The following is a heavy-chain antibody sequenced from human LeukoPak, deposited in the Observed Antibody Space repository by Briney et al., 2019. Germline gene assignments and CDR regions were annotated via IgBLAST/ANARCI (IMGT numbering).Heavy chain of an antibody. Sequence: GGSLRLSCAASGFTFSSYGMHWVRQAPGKGLEWVAVISYDGSNKYYADSVKGRFTISRDNAKNSLYLQMNSLRAEDTAVYYCAREGVPYYDFWSGYYPFDYWGQGTLVTVSS. V-gene: IGHV3-30*03. CDR3: AREGVPYYDFWSGYYPFDY. CDR2: ISYDGSNK. D-gene: IGHD3-3*01. CDR1: GFTFSSYG. J-gene: IGHJ4*02.